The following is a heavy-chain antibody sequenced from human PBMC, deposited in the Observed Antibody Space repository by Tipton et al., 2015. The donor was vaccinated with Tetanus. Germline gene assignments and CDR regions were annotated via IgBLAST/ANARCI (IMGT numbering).Heavy chain of an antibody. Sequence: SLRLSCAGSGFTFGSSAMTWVRQAPGKGLEWVSTISGNGDDPFYADSVKGRFTISRDNSKNTVSLQMNSLSAEDTAMYYCAKNSRSSWYEYFESWGQGTLVTVSS. V-gene: IGHV3-23*01. D-gene: IGHD6-13*01. CDR1: GFTFGSSA. CDR2: ISGNGDDP. J-gene: IGHJ4*02. CDR3: AKNSRSSWYEYFES.